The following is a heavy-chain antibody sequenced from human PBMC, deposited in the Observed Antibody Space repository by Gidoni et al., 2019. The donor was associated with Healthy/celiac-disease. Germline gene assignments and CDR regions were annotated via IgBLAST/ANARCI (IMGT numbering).Heavy chain of an antibody. CDR1: GYTFTSYG. CDR2: ISAYNGNT. Sequence: QAQLVQSGAEVKKPGASVTVSCKASGYTFTSYGISWVRQAPGQGLEWMGWISAYNGNTNYAQKLQGRVTMTTDTSTSTAYMELRSLRSDDTAVYYCAREKHYDILTGYYPIDYWGQGTLVTVSS. CDR3: AREKHYDILTGYYPIDY. V-gene: IGHV1-18*01. J-gene: IGHJ4*02. D-gene: IGHD3-9*01.